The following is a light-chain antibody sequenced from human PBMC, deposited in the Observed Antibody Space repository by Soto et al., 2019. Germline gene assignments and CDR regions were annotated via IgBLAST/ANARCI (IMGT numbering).Light chain of an antibody. V-gene: IGLV2-14*01. CDR3: SSFSSSSTPYV. J-gene: IGLJ1*01. CDR2: EVY. CDR1: STDVGGYKY. Sequence: QSALTQPASVSGSPGQSITISCTGTSTDVGGYKYVSWYQQHPGKAPTLMIFEVYSRPSGVSNRFSGSKSGNTASLTISGLRAEDEADYYCSSFSSSSTPYVFGTGTKVTVL.